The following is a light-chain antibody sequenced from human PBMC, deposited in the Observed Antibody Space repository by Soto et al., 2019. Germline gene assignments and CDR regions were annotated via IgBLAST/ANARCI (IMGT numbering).Light chain of an antibody. J-gene: IGKJ2*03. Sequence: DIQMTQSPSSLSASVGDRVTITCQASQDISNYLNWYQQKPGKAPKLLIYDASNLETGVQSRFSGSGSGTDFTFTISSLQPEDIATYYCQQYDNLPGFGQGTKLEI. V-gene: IGKV1-33*01. CDR1: QDISNY. CDR3: QQYDNLPG. CDR2: DAS.